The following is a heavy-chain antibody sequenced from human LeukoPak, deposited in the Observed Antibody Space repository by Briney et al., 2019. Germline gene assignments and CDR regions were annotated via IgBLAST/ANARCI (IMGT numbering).Heavy chain of an antibody. Sequence: GGSLRFSCVGSGFTFNTYWIHWVRQAPGKGLVWVSRVNEDGSETNYADSVKGRFTLSRDNAKNTVYLQMNNLRAEDTAVYYCARAKPADFDLWGRGTLVTVSS. J-gene: IGHJ2*01. V-gene: IGHV3-74*01. CDR1: GFTFNTYW. CDR3: ARAKPADFDL. CDR2: VNEDGSET.